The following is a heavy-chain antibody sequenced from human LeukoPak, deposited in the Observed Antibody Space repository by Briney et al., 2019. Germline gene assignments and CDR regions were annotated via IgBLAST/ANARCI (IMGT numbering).Heavy chain of an antibody. D-gene: IGHD2-2*01. CDR1: GGSISSGDYY. CDR2: IYDSGST. J-gene: IGHJ4*02. CDR3: AREGGFYCSSTSCYGLDY. Sequence: SETLSLTCTVSGGSISSGDYYWIWIRQPPGKGLEWIGYIYDSGSTYYNPSIKSRVTISVDTSKIQFSLKLSSVTAADTAVYYCAREGGFYCSSTSCYGLDYWGQGTLVTVSS. V-gene: IGHV4-30-4*08.